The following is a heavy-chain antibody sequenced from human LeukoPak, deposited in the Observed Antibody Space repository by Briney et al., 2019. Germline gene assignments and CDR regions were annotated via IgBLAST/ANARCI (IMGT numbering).Heavy chain of an antibody. V-gene: IGHV4-34*01. CDR3: ARGYKDHYYYYMDV. CDR2: INHSGST. CDR1: GGSFSGYY. J-gene: IGHJ6*03. D-gene: IGHD1-14*01. Sequence: PSETLSLTCAAYGGSFSGYYWSWIRQPPGKGLEWIGEINHSGSTNYNPSLKSRVTISVDTSKNQFSLKLSSVTAADTAVYYCARGYKDHYYYYMDVWGKGTTVTVSS.